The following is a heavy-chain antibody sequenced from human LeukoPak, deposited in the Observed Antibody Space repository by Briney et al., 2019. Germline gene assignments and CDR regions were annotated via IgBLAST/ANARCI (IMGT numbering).Heavy chain of an antibody. D-gene: IGHD5-12*01. Sequence: GGSLRLSCAASGFSFSSYGMHWVRQAPGKGLEWVAVVWYVGSEKYYADSVKGRFTISRDNSKNTVYLQLNSLRADDTAIYYCAKDTDDYLLDWGQGTLVTVSS. CDR1: GFSFSSYG. CDR2: VWYVGSEK. CDR3: AKDTDDYLLD. J-gene: IGHJ4*02. V-gene: IGHV3-30*02.